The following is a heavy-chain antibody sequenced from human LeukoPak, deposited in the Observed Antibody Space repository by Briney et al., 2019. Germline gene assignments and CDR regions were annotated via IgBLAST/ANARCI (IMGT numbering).Heavy chain of an antibody. D-gene: IGHD3-10*01. Sequence: ASVKASCKASGYTFTSYDINWVRQATGQGLEWMGWMNPNSGNTGYAQKFQGRVTMTRNTSISTAYMELSSLRSEDTAVYYCATTRITMVRGVLGYWGQGTLVTVSS. CDR1: GYTFTSYD. CDR3: ATTRITMVRGVLGY. J-gene: IGHJ4*02. CDR2: MNPNSGNT. V-gene: IGHV1-8*01.